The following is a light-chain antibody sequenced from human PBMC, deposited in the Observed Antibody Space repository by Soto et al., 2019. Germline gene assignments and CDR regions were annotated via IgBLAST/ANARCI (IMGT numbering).Light chain of an antibody. CDR3: QQYNNWPPWT. J-gene: IGKJ1*01. CDR2: GAS. Sequence: EIVITQSPGTLSLSPGEPAPLSCRASQSVSSNYVAWFHQKPGQAPRLLIYGASTRATGIPARFSGGGSGTEFTLTISSLQSEDFATYYCQQYNNWPPWTVGQGTKVEIK. CDR1: QSVSSN. V-gene: IGKV3-15*01.